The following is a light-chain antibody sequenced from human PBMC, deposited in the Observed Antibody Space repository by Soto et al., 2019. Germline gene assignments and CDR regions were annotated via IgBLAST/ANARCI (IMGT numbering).Light chain of an antibody. CDR1: TTNIQTNY. CDR2: RND. V-gene: IGLV1-47*01. Sequence: QSVLTQPPSASGAPGQRVTISCSGGTTNIQTNYVYWYQQVPGTAPRLIIYRNDQRPSGVPDRFSGSKSGTSASLAINGLRSEDEADYFCSSYTSNRTLVFGGGTKLTVL. J-gene: IGLJ3*02. CDR3: SSYTSNRTLV.